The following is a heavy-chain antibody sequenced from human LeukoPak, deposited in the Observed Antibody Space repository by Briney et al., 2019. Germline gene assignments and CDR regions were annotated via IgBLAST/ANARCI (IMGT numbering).Heavy chain of an antibody. Sequence: APVKVSCKASGYSFTNYAIHWVRQAPGQRLEWMGWINSGSGNTKYSQKFQGRVTITRDTSASTVYMDVSSLRSEDTAVYYCARAPGGDYWGQGTLVTVSS. D-gene: IGHD3-16*01. V-gene: IGHV1-3*01. CDR3: ARAPGGDY. CDR2: INSGSGNT. CDR1: GYSFTNYA. J-gene: IGHJ4*02.